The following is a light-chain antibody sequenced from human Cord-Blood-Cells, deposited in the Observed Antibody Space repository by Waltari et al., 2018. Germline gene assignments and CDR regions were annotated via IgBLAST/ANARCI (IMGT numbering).Light chain of an antibody. J-gene: IGKJ2*03. CDR2: AAS. CDR3: QQSYSTPYR. CDR1: PSISSY. V-gene: IGKV1-39*01. Sequence: DIKMTQSPSSLSASVGDRVTITCRASPSISSYLNWYQQKPGKAPKLLIYAASSLQSGVPSRFSGSGSGTEFTLTISSLQPEDFATYYCQQSYSTPYRFGQGTKLEIK.